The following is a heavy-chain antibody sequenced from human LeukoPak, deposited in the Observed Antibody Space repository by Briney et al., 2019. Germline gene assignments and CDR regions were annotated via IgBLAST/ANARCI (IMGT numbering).Heavy chain of an antibody. V-gene: IGHV3-30*18. J-gene: IGHJ4*02. D-gene: IGHD6-19*01. CDR1: GFTFSSYG. CDR2: ISYDGSNK. CDR3: AKDYGIAVAGMDY. Sequence: PGGSLRLSCAASGFTFSSYGMHWVRQAPGKGLEWVAVISYDGSNKYYADSVKGRFTISRNNSKNTLYLQMNSLRAEDTAVYYCAKDYGIAVAGMDYWGQGTLVTVSS.